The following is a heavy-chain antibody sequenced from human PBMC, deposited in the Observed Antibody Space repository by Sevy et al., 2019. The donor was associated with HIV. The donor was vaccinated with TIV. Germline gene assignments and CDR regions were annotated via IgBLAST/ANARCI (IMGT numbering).Heavy chain of an antibody. V-gene: IGHV1-24*01. CDR3: ATDRVGATMNAFDI. Sequence: VKVSCKVSGYTLTELSMHWVRQAPGKGLEWMGGFDPEDGETIYAQKFQGRVTMTEDTSTDTAYMELSSLRSEDTAVYYCATDRVGATMNAFDIWGQGTMVTVSS. CDR2: FDPEDGET. J-gene: IGHJ3*02. CDR1: GYTLTELS. D-gene: IGHD1-26*01.